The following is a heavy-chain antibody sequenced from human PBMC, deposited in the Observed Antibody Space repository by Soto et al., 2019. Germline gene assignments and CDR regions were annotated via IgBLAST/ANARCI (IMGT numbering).Heavy chain of an antibody. J-gene: IGHJ4*02. D-gene: IGHD6-13*01. CDR1: GFTFSSYG. Sequence: GGSLRLSCAASGFTFSSYGMHWVRQAPGKGLEWVAVIWYDGSNKYYADSVKGRFTISRDNSKNTLYLQMNSLRAEDTAVYYCASIEAAAGTVTANYWGQGTLVTVSS. CDR2: IWYDGSNK. V-gene: IGHV3-33*01. CDR3: ASIEAAAGTVTANY.